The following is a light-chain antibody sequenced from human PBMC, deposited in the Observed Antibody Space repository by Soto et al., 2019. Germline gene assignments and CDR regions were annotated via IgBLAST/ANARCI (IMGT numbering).Light chain of an antibody. Sequence: QSVLTQPPSPSGTPGQRVTISCSGSSSNIGSNYVYWYQQLPGTAPKLLIYRNNQRPSGVPDRFSGSKSGTSASLAISGLRSEDEADYYCAAWDDSLSGNVVFGGGTKLTVL. J-gene: IGLJ2*01. CDR3: AAWDDSLSGNVV. V-gene: IGLV1-47*01. CDR2: RNN. CDR1: SSNIGSNY.